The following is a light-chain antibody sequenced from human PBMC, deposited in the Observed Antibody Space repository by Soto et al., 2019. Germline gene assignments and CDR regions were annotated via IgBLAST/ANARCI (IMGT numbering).Light chain of an antibody. CDR2: LGS. CDR3: MQALQTQYT. CDR1: QSLLHSNGYNY. Sequence: DIVMTQSPLSLPVTPGEPASISCRSSQSLLHSNGYNYLGWYLQKPGQSPQLLIYLGSNRASGVPDRFSGSGAGTDFTLKISRGEAEDVGVYYCMQALQTQYTFGQGTKLEI. V-gene: IGKV2-28*01. J-gene: IGKJ2*01.